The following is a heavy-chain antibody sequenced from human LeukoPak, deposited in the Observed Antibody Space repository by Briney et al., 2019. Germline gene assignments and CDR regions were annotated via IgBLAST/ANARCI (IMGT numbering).Heavy chain of an antibody. J-gene: IGHJ5*02. CDR3: ARGGDLFCTTTSCYPSWFDP. CDR1: GYSFSNFW. Sequence: GESLQISCKGSGYSFSNFWIDWVRQLPGKGLEWMGIIYPGDSDTRYSPSFQGQVTISADKSISTAYLQWGSLKASDTAMYYCARGGDLFCTTTSCYPSWFDPWGQGTLVTVSS. CDR2: IYPGDSDT. D-gene: IGHD2-2*01. V-gene: IGHV5-51*01.